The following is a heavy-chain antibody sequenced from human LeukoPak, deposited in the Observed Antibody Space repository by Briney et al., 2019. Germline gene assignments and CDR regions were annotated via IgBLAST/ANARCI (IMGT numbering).Heavy chain of an antibody. J-gene: IGHJ4*02. Sequence: SETLSLTCAVYGGSFSGYYWSWIRQPPGKGLEWMGEINHSGSTNYNPSLKSRVTISVDTSKNQFSLKLSSVTAADTAVYYCARLYSSSPDWGVDYWGQGTLVTVSS. V-gene: IGHV4-34*01. D-gene: IGHD6-6*01. CDR1: GGSFSGYY. CDR2: INHSGST. CDR3: ARLYSSSPDWGVDY.